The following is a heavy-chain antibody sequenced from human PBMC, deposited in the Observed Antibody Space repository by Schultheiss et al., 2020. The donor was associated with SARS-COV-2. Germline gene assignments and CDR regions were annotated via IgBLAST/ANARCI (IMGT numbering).Heavy chain of an antibody. CDR1: GFTFSSFA. Sequence: ESLKISCAASGFTFSSFAVSWIRQPPGKGLEWIGYIFNSGSTNYNPSLKSRVTISVDTSKNQFSLKLSSVTAADTAVYYCARGIPPGSDDYWGQGTLVTVSS. D-gene: IGHD6-25*01. J-gene: IGHJ4*02. CDR2: IFNSGST. CDR3: ARGIPPGSDDY. V-gene: IGHV4-59*01.